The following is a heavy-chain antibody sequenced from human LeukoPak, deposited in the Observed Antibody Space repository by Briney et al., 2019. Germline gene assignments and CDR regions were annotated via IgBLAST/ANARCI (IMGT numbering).Heavy chain of an antibody. J-gene: IGHJ5*02. CDR3: ARGPYYDFWSGYYYPASPRHWFDP. CDR2: INHSGST. V-gene: IGHV4-34*01. Sequence: SETLSLTCAVYGGSFSGYYWSWIRQPPGKGLEWIGEINHSGSTNCNPSLKSRVTISVDTSKNQFSLKLSSVTAADTAVYYCARGPYYDFWSGYYYPASPRHWFDPWGQGTLVTVSS. CDR1: GGSFSGYY. D-gene: IGHD3-3*01.